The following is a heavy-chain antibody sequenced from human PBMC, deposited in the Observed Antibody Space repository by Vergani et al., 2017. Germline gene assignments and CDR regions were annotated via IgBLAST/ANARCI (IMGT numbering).Heavy chain of an antibody. CDR3: ARGDSHAFDI. Sequence: EVQLVESGGGVVQPGGSLRLSCVASGFTFDDYAMHWVRQAPGKGLEWVSLISGDGGSTYYADSVKGRFTISRDNSKNSLYLQMNSLRTEDTALYYCARGDSHAFDIWGQGTMVTVSS. V-gene: IGHV3-43*02. CDR1: GFTFDDYA. D-gene: IGHD2-21*02. J-gene: IGHJ3*02. CDR2: ISGDGGST.